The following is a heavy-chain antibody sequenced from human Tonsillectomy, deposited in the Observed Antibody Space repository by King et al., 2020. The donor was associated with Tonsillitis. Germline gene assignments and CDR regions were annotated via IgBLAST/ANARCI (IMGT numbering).Heavy chain of an antibody. V-gene: IGHV1-8*02. Sequence: GQLVQSGAEVKKPGASVKVSCKASGYTFTSYDINWVRQATGQGLEWMGWMNPNSGNTGYAQKFQGRVTMTRNTSISTAYMELSSLRSEDTAVYYCASSGTMVRGAQGIFFYWGQGTLVTVSS. D-gene: IGHD3-10*01. CDR1: GYTFTSYD. CDR3: ASSGTMVRGAQGIFFY. CDR2: MNPNSGNT. J-gene: IGHJ4*02.